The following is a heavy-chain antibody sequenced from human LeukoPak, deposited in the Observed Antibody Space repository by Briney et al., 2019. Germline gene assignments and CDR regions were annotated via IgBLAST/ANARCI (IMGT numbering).Heavy chain of an antibody. CDR3: AREQDSSGWYIYWYFDL. CDR1: GFTFSSYE. D-gene: IGHD6-19*01. CDR2: ISSGGSTI. J-gene: IGHJ2*01. Sequence: GGSLRLSCAASGFTFSSYEMNWVRQAPGKGLEWVSYISSGGSTISYADSVKGRFTISRDNAKNSLYLQMNSLRAEDTAVYYCAREQDSSGWYIYWYFDLWGRGTLVTVSS. V-gene: IGHV3-48*03.